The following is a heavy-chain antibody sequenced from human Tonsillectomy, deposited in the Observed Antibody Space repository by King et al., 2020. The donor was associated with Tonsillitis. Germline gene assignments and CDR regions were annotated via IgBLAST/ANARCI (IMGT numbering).Heavy chain of an antibody. D-gene: IGHD6-19*01. Sequence: VQLVESGGGLVQPGGSLRLSCAASGFTVSSNYMSWVRQAPGKGLEWVSLIYSGGSTYYADSVKGRFTISRDNSKNTLYLQMSRLRAEDTAVYFCARAGSGWYYFDYWGQGTLVTVSS. J-gene: IGHJ4*02. CDR2: IYSGGST. CDR1: GFTVSSNY. CDR3: ARAGSGWYYFDY. V-gene: IGHV3-66*01.